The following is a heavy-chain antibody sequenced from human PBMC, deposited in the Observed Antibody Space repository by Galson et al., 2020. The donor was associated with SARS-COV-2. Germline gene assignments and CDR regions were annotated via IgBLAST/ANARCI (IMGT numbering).Heavy chain of an antibody. CDR3: ARGPSMVRGVIIPYYFDY. CDR2: LIPIFGTA. CDR1: GGTFSSYA. V-gene: IGHV1-69*13. Sequence: SVKVSCKASGGTFSSYAISWVRQAPGQGLEWMGGLIPIFGTANYAQKFQGRVTITADESTSTAYMELSSLRSEDTAVYYCARGPSMVRGVIIPYYFDYWGQGTLVTVSS. J-gene: IGHJ4*02. D-gene: IGHD3-10*01.